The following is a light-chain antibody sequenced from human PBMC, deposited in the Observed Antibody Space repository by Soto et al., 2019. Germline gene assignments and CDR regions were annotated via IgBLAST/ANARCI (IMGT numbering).Light chain of an antibody. CDR2: GAS. J-gene: IGKJ2*01. V-gene: IGKV3-15*01. Sequence: EIVMTQSPATLSVSPGGRATLSCRASQSVSRYLAWYQQRPGQPPRLLLYGASTRATGIPARFSGSGSGTEFSLTISSLQSEDFAVYYCQQYNTWPPKYTFGQGTKLEIK. CDR1: QSVSRY. CDR3: QQYNTWPPKYT.